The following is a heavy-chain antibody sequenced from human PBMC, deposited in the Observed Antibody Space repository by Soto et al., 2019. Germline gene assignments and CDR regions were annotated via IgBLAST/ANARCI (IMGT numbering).Heavy chain of an antibody. Sequence: TLSLTFIVSGDSIRSSSYYWGWIRQPPGKGLEWIGSMYYSGSTYYNPSLKSRVTISVDTSKNQFSLKLSSVTAADTAVFYCARHRASNWFDPWGQGTMVTVSS. D-gene: IGHD5-12*01. V-gene: IGHV4-39*01. CDR1: GDSIRSSSYY. CDR3: ARHRASNWFDP. J-gene: IGHJ5*02. CDR2: MYYSGST.